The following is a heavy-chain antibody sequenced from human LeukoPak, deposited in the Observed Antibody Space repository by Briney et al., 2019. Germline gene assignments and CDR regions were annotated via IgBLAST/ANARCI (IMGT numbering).Heavy chain of an antibody. J-gene: IGHJ4*02. CDR1: GGSFRGYD. V-gene: IGHV4-34*01. CDR2: INHSGST. Sequence: SETLSLTCAVYGGSFRGYDWSWIRQPLGKALEWIGEINHSGSTKYNPSLKSRVTISVDTSKNQSSLKLSSVTAADTAVYYCVDSSWGLDYWGQGTLVTVSS. CDR3: VDSSWGLDY. D-gene: IGHD6-13*01.